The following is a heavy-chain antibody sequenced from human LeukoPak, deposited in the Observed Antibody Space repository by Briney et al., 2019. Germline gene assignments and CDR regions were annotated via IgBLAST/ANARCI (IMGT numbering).Heavy chain of an antibody. CDR2: ISSSSSTI. J-gene: IGHJ4*02. V-gene: IGHV3-48*04. CDR3: ARVGRGSGSRYFDY. CDR1: GFTFSNYA. Sequence: GGSLRLSCTASGFTFSNYAMSWVRQAPGKGLEWVSYISSSSSTIYYADSVKGRFTISRDNAKTSLYLQMNSLRAEDTAVYYCARVGRGSGSRYFDYWGQGTLVTVSS. D-gene: IGHD3-10*01.